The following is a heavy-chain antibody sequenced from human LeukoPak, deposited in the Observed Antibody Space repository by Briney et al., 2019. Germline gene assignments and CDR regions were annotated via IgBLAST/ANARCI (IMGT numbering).Heavy chain of an antibody. CDR2: IYTSGST. J-gene: IGHJ4*02. CDR3: ARAPPDYVWGSYRPLYYFDY. CDR1: GGSISSYY. V-gene: IGHV4-4*07. Sequence: PSETLSLTCTVSGGSISSYYWSWIRQPAGKGLEWIGRIYTSGSTNYNPSLKSRVTMSVDTSKNQFSLKLSSVTATDTAVYYCARAPPDYVWGSYRPLYYFDYWGQGTLVTVSS. D-gene: IGHD3-16*02.